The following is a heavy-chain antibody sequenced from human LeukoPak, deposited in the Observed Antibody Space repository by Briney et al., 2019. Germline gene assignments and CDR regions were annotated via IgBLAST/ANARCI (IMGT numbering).Heavy chain of an antibody. CDR3: AREYGSGSYYMGY. CDR1: AVTFSSYW. CDR2: INSDGSST. Sequence: GGSLRLSCAAYAVTFSSYWMHWVRQAPGKGLVWVSRINSDGSSTNYADSVKGRFTISRDNAKNTLYLQVNSLRAEDTAVYYCAREYGSGSYYMGYWGQGTLVTVSS. V-gene: IGHV3-74*01. D-gene: IGHD3-10*01. J-gene: IGHJ4*02.